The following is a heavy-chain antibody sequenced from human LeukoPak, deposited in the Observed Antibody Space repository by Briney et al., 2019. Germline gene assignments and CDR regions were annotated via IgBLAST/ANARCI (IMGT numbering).Heavy chain of an antibody. D-gene: IGHD4-17*01. V-gene: IGHV1-2*02. J-gene: IGHJ4*02. Sequence: ASVKVSCKASGYTFTGYYMHWARQAPGQGLEWMGWINPNSGGTNYAQKFQGRVTMTRDTSISTAYMELSRLRSDDTAVYYCARDPPMTTVTKYFDYWGQGTLVTVSS. CDR1: GYTFTGYY. CDR2: INPNSGGT. CDR3: ARDPPMTTVTKYFDY.